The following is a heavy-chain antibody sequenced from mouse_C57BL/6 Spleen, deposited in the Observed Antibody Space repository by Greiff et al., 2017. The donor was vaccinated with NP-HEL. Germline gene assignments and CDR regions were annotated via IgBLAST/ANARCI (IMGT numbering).Heavy chain of an antibody. CDR3: ARALYYYGSSYGYYYAMDY. Sequence: EVQRVESGGGLVKPGGSLKLSCAASGFTFSSYAMSWVRQTPEKRLEWVATISDGGSYTYYPDNVKGRFTISRDNAKNNLYLQMSHLKSEDTAMYYCARALYYYGSSYGYYYAMDYWGQGTSVTVSS. CDR1: GFTFSSYA. CDR2: ISDGGSYT. V-gene: IGHV5-4*01. D-gene: IGHD1-1*01. J-gene: IGHJ4*01.